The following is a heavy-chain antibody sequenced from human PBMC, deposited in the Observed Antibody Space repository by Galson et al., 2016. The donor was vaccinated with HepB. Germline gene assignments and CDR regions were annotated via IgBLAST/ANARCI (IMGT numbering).Heavy chain of an antibody. CDR3: VRHKFGVGAAL. V-gene: IGHV4-59*08. Sequence: LSLTCTVSGGSITTYYWGWVRQPPGKGLEYLGNVHDGGSPNYNPALESRLTVSMDTSKNEFFLKLASVTAADTGLYYCVRHKFGVGAALWGRGTLVTVSS. J-gene: IGHJ1*01. D-gene: IGHD1-26*01. CDR2: VHDGGSP. CDR1: GGSITTYY.